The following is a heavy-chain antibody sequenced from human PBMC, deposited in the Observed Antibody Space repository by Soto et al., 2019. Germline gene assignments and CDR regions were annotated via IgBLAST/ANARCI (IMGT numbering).Heavy chain of an antibody. D-gene: IGHD3-10*01. CDR3: ARLPRYYGSGSFDY. CDR2: IYYSGST. Sequence: QLQLQESGPGLVKPSETLSLTCTVSGGSISSSSYYWGWIRQPPGKGLEWIGSIYYSGSTYYNPSLKSRVTIAVDTFKNQFSLKLSSVTAADTAVYYCARLPRYYGSGSFDYWGQGTLVTVSS. CDR1: GGSISSSSYY. V-gene: IGHV4-39*01. J-gene: IGHJ4*02.